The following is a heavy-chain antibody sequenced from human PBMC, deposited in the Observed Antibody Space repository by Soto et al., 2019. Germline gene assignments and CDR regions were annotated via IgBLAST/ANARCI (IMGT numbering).Heavy chain of an antibody. CDR2: INAGNGNT. CDR3: ARPGADPTVYYFDY. J-gene: IGHJ4*02. CDR1: GYTFTSYA. Sequence: GASVKVSCKASGYTFTSYAMHWVRQAPVQRLEWMGWINAGNGNTKYSQKFQGRVTITRDTSASTAYMELSSLRSEDTAVYYCARPGADPTVYYFDYWGQGTLVTVSS. V-gene: IGHV1-3*01. D-gene: IGHD7-27*01.